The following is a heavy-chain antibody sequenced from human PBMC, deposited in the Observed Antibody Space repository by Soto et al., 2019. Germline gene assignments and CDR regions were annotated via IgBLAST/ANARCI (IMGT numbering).Heavy chain of an antibody. V-gene: IGHV4-59*01. CDR2: IYYSGST. CDR3: ARSAGNYGDYLYNWFAP. J-gene: IGHJ5*02. D-gene: IGHD4-17*01. CDR1: GGSISSYY. Sequence: SETLSLTCTFSGGSISSYYWSWIRQPPGKGLEWIGYIYYSGSTNYNPSLKSRVTISVDTSKNQFSLKLSSVTAADTAVYYCARSAGNYGDYLYNWFAPWGQGTLVTVSS.